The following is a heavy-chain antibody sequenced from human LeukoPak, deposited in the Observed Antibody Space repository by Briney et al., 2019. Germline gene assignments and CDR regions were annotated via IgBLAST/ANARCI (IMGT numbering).Heavy chain of an antibody. CDR2: TYYRSKWYN. Sequence: SRTLSLTSAIPGDRVSTNSASWNWIRHSPSSCLEWLGRTYYRSKWYNDYAASVKSRITINADTSKNQFSLQLNSVTPEDTAVYYCARDRGRYLDLWGRGTVVTVSS. D-gene: IGHD3-10*01. J-gene: IGHJ2*01. V-gene: IGHV6-1*01. CDR3: ARDRGRYLDL. CDR1: GDRVSTNSAS.